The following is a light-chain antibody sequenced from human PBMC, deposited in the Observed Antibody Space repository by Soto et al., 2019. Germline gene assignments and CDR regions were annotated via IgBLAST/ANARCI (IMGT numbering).Light chain of an antibody. CDR3: QQRSNWPPP. CDR2: EAS. V-gene: IGKV3-11*01. J-gene: IGKJ4*01. CDR1: QSISRH. Sequence: EIVLTQSPATLSLSPGERATLSCRASQSISRHLAWYQQKPGQAPRLLIYEASNRATGIPARFSGSGSGTDFTLTISSLEPEDFAVYYCQQRSNWPPPFGGGTKVEIK.